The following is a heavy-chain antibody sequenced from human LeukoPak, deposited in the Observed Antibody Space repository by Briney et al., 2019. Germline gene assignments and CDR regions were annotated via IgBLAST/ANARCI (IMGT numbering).Heavy chain of an antibody. CDR1: GGSISSGDYY. D-gene: IGHD1-26*01. CDR2: TYYSGST. Sequence: SQTLSLTCTVSGGSISSGDYYWSWIRQPPGKGLEWIGYTYYSGSTYYNPSLKSRVTISVDTSKNQFSLKLSSVTAADTAVYSCARGVSYRGPFDYWGQGTLVTVSS. V-gene: IGHV4-30-4*08. CDR3: ARGVSYRGPFDY. J-gene: IGHJ4*02.